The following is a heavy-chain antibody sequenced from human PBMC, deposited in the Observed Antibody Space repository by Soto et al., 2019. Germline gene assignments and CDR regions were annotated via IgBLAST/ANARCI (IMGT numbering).Heavy chain of an antibody. V-gene: IGHV4-39*01. CDR1: GGSISGSEYY. CDR3: ARASLAPAALHDAFDF. CDR2: IYYSGTI. D-gene: IGHD2-15*01. Sequence: SETLSLTCSVCGGSISGSEYYWAWIRQPPGKGLEWIGSIYYSGTIYYNPSLKSRVTISVDTSKNQFSLSLWSVTAADTAVYYCARASLAPAALHDAFDFWGHGTMVTVSS. J-gene: IGHJ3*01.